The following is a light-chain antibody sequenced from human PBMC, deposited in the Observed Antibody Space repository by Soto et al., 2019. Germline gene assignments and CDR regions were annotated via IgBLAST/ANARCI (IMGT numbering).Light chain of an antibody. CDR2: AAS. CDR1: QTISTY. J-gene: IGKJ2*01. CDR3: XXXXXIPYI. V-gene: IGKV1-39*01. Sequence: DIPMTQSPSSLSASVGDRVTIACRASQTISTYLNWYQQKPGKAPKLLIYAASSLQSGVPSRFSGSGSGTDFTLTISSXQXEDXXTYXXXXXXXIPYIFGQGTKLEIK.